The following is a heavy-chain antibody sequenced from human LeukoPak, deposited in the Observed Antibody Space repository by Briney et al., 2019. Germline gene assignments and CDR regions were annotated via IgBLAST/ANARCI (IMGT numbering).Heavy chain of an antibody. D-gene: IGHD2-15*01. CDR1: GGSISGYY. CDR3: ARRNCSGGSCYPAFDI. Sequence: SETLSLTCTVSGGSISGYYWSWIRQPPGKGLEWIGYIYYSGSTNYNPSLKSRVTVSVDTSKNQFSLKLSSVTAADTAIYYCARRNCSGGSCYPAFDIWGQGTMVTVSS. CDR2: IYYSGST. J-gene: IGHJ3*02. V-gene: IGHV4-59*01.